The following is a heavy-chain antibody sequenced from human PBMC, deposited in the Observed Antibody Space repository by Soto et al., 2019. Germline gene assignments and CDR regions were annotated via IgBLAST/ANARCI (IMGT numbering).Heavy chain of an antibody. V-gene: IGHV3-21*01. CDR1: GFTFSSYS. J-gene: IGHJ4*02. CDR3: ARADPDFDY. Sequence: XXSLRLSFSASGFTFSSYSMHWVRQAPGKGLEWVSSISSSSSYIYYADSVKGRFTISRDKAKNSLYLQMNSLIAEDTAVYYCARADPDFDYWGQGTLVTVSS. CDR2: ISSSSSYI.